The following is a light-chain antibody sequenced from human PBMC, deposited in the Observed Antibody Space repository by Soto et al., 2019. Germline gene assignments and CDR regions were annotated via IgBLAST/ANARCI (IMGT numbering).Light chain of an antibody. V-gene: IGKV3-20*01. CDR1: QSVASSY. Sequence: EVVLTQSPGTLSLSPGERVTLSCRASQSVASSYLAWYQQKPGRPPRLLFYSASSRATGIPDRFSGSGSGTDFTLTISRLEPEDFAVYYCHHFGSLPETFGQGTNVE. J-gene: IGKJ1*01. CDR3: HHFGSLPET. CDR2: SAS.